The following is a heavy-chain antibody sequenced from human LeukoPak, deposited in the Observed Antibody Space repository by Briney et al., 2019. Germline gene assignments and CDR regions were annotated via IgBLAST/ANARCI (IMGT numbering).Heavy chain of an antibody. CDR1: GASMSNHF. CDR2: IYGSDTT. Sequence: PSETLSLTCTASGASMSNHFWSWIRQPPGKGLEWIGYIYGSDTTNYNPSLKSRVTMSVDTSENQFSLKLSSVTAADTALYYCASRPGGSTWYGVFDYWSRGTLVTVSS. V-gene: IGHV4-59*11. D-gene: IGHD6-13*01. J-gene: IGHJ4*02. CDR3: ASRPGGSTWYGVFDY.